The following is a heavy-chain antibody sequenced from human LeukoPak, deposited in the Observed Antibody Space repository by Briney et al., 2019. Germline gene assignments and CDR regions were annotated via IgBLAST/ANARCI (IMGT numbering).Heavy chain of an antibody. D-gene: IGHD3-10*01. J-gene: IGHJ4*02. CDR3: ARLWFGELRPFDY. Sequence: GGSLRLSCAASGFTFSDHYMDWVRQAPGKGLEWVGRTRNKADSYTTEYAASVKGRFTISRDDSKNSLYLQMNSLKTEDTAVYYCARLWFGELRPFDYWGQGTLVTVSS. CDR1: GFTFSDHY. V-gene: IGHV3-72*01. CDR2: TRNKADSYTT.